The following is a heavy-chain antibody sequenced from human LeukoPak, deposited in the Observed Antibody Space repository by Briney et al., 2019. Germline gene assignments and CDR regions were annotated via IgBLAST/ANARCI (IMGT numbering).Heavy chain of an antibody. CDR1: GGSISSYY. J-gene: IGHJ4*02. CDR2: IYYSGST. V-gene: IGHV4-59*01. D-gene: IGHD6-13*01. Sequence: SETLSLTCTASGGSISSYYWSWIRQPPGKGLEWIGYIYYSGSTNYNPSLKSRVTISVDTSKNQSSLKLSSVTAADTAVYYCARDMSLAAAGIDYWGQGTLVTVSS. CDR3: ARDMSLAAAGIDY.